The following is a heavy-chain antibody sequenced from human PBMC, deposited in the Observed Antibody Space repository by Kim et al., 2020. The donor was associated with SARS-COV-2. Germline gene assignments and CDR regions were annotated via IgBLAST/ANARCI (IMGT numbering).Heavy chain of an antibody. CDR3: ARDRGGGSSSWTPSYYFDY. V-gene: IGHV3-33*01. Sequence: GGSLRLSCAASGFTFSSYGMHWVRQAPGKGLEWVAVIWYDGSNKYYADSVKGRFTISRDNSKNTLYLQMNSLRAEDTAVYYCARDRGGGSSSWTPSYYFDYWGQGTLVTVSS. J-gene: IGHJ4*02. D-gene: IGHD6-13*01. CDR2: IWYDGSNK. CDR1: GFTFSSYG.